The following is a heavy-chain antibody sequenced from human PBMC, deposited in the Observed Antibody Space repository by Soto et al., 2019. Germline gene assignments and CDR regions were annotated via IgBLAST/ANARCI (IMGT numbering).Heavy chain of an antibody. V-gene: IGHV5-51*01. J-gene: IGHJ6*02. CDR2: IYPGDSDT. CDR3: ARAARPLYGDYSYYYYYVMDV. Sequence: GESLKISCKGSGYSFTSYWIGWVRQMPGKGLEWMGIIYPGDSDTRYSPSFQGQVTISADKSISTAYLQWSSLKASDTAMYYCARAARPLYGDYSYYYYYVMDVWGQGSTVTVSS. CDR1: GYSFTSYW. D-gene: IGHD4-17*01.